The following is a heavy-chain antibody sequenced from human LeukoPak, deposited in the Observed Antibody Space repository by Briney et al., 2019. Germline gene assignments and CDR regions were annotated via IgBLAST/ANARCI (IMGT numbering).Heavy chain of an antibody. D-gene: IGHD5-12*01. Sequence: SETLSLTCTVSGGSISSYYWSWIRQPPGKGLEWIGYIYASGSTNYNPSLKSRVTISIDTSKNQFSLSLSSMTAADTAVYYCARRGTWQGYDYWGQGTLVTVSS. V-gene: IGHV4-4*09. CDR3: ARRGTWQGYDY. CDR2: IYASGST. J-gene: IGHJ4*02. CDR1: GGSISSYY.